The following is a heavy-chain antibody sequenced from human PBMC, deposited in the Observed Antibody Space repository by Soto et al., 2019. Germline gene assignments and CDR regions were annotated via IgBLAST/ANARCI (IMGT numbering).Heavy chain of an antibody. V-gene: IGHV1-46*03. J-gene: IGHJ4*02. D-gene: IGHD4-17*01. CDR3: ARVRNDYGAFDY. CDR2: INPSGGST. CDR1: GYTFTSHY. Sequence: QVQPVQSGAEVKKPGASVKVSCKASGYTFTSHYMHWVPQAPGQGLEWMGIINPSGGSTSYAQKFQGRVTMTSDTSASTVYMELSSLRSEDTAVYYCARVRNDYGAFDYWGQGTLVIVSS.